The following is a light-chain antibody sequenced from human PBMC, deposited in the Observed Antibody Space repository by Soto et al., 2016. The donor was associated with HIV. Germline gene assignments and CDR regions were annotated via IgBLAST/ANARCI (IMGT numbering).Light chain of an antibody. CDR3: MQGTHWPPWT. Sequence: DIVMTQSPLTLPVTPGESASISSRSSQSLLHSNGYYYLTWYLQKPGQSPRLLMYLGSTRASWVPDRFSGSGSGTDFTLKISRVEAEDVAVYYCMQGTHWPPWTFGQGTKVEIK. CDR2: LGS. J-gene: IGKJ1*01. CDR1: QSLLHSNGYYY. V-gene: IGKV2-28*01.